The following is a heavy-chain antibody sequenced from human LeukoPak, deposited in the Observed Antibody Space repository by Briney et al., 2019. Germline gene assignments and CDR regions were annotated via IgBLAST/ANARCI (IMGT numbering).Heavy chain of an antibody. J-gene: IGHJ4*02. CDR1: GYTFTGYY. CDR2: INPNSGGT. V-gene: IGHV1-2*02. Sequence: ASVKVSCKSSGYTFTGYYMRWVRQAPGQGLEWMGWINPNSGGTNYAQKFQGRVTMTRDTSISTAYMELSRLRSDDTAVYYCARGITMVRGVIDYWGQGTLVTVSS. D-gene: IGHD3-10*01. CDR3: ARGITMVRGVIDY.